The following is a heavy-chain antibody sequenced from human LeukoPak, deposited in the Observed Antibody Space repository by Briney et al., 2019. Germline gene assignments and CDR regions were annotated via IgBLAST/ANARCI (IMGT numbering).Heavy chain of an antibody. CDR3: ARCPRAESYYYYYMDV. D-gene: IGHD6-19*01. J-gene: IGHJ6*03. CDR2: IDYSGST. Sequence: SETLSLTCTVSGDSISSSSYYWGWIRQPPGTGLEWIGTIDYSGSTYNNPSLKSRVTISVDTSKNQFSLKLSSVTAADTAVYYCARCPRAESYYYYYMDVWGKGTTVTFSS. V-gene: IGHV4-39*01. CDR1: GDSISSSSYY.